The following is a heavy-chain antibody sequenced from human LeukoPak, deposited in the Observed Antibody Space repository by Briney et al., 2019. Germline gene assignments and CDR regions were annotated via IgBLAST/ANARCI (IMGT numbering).Heavy chain of an antibody. CDR3: ARGSTWEGSPGPHFDS. CDR2: IISSGGRT. J-gene: IGHJ4*02. Sequence: GGSLRLSCAASGFTFTIFCMSWVRQAPGKGLEWVSGIISSGGRTFYADSVKGRFTISRDNSDNTLYLQMNSLRAEDTAVYYCARGSTWEGSPGPHFDSWGQGTLVTVSS. D-gene: IGHD1-26*01. CDR1: GFTFTIFC. V-gene: IGHV3-23*01.